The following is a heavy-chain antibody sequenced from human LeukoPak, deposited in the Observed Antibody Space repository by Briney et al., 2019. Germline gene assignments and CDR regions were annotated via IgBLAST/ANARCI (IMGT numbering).Heavy chain of an antibody. CDR1: GFTVSSYS. Sequence: GGSLRLSCAGSGFTVSSYSLNWVRQAPGKGLEWVSSISSTSTYIYYADSVKGRFIISRDNAKNSLYLQMNSLRAEDTAVYYCARDRQWLGVDFWGQGTLVIVSS. J-gene: IGHJ4*02. D-gene: IGHD6-19*01. V-gene: IGHV3-21*01. CDR3: ARDRQWLGVDF. CDR2: ISSTSTYI.